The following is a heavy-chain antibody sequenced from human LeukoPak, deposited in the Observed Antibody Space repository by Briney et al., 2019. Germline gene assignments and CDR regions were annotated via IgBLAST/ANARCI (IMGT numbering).Heavy chain of an antibody. CDR2: ISGSGDNT. V-gene: IGHV3-23*01. CDR3: ARGSGWIQFGV. D-gene: IGHD5-18*01. CDR1: GFTFSSHG. J-gene: IGHJ6*02. Sequence: GGSLRLSCAASGFTFSSHGMNWVRQAPGKGLEWVSGISGSGDNTYFADSVKGRFTISRDNSKNTLYLQMNSLRVEDTAVYYCARGSGWIQFGVWGQGTTVTVSS.